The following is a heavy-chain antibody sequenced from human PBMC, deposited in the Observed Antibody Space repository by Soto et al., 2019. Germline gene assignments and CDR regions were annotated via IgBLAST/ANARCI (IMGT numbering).Heavy chain of an antibody. CDR2: IYYSGST. Sequence: SETLSLTCTVSGGSISSYYWSWIRQPPGKGLEWIGYIYYSGSTTYNPSLRSRVTISVDTSKNQFSLKLSSVTAADTAVYYCARLGHVYYYDSSGYREYFHHWGQGTLVTVSS. J-gene: IGHJ1*01. D-gene: IGHD3-22*01. CDR3: ARLGHVYYYDSSGYREYFHH. V-gene: IGHV4-59*01. CDR1: GGSISSYY.